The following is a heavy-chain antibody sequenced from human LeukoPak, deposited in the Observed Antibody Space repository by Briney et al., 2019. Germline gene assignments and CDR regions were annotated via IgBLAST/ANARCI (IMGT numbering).Heavy chain of an antibody. CDR2: IYTSGST. V-gene: IGHV4-4*07. CDR3: ARVSCGSTSCYYNWFDP. Sequence: SETLSLTCTVSGGSISSYYWSWIRQPAGKGLEWIGRIYTSGSTNYNPSLKSRVTMSVDTSKNQFSLKLSSVTAADTAVYYCARVSCGSTSCYYNWFDPWGQGTLVTVSS. J-gene: IGHJ5*02. CDR1: GGSISSYY. D-gene: IGHD2-2*01.